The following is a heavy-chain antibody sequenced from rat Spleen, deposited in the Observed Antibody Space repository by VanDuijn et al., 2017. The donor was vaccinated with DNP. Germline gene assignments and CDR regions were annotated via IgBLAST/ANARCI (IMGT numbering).Heavy chain of an antibody. D-gene: IGHD1-1*01. CDR1: GYSITSNY. CDR3: ASTQFSGDVNWFAY. J-gene: IGHJ3*01. V-gene: IGHV3-3*01. Sequence: EVQLQESGPGLVKPSQSLSLTCSVTGYSITSNYWVWIRKFPGNKLEWMGYINSAGNTRYSPSLKSRISITRDTSKNQFFLQVNSITDEDTATYYCASTQFSGDVNWFAYWGQGTLVTVSS. CDR2: INSAGNT.